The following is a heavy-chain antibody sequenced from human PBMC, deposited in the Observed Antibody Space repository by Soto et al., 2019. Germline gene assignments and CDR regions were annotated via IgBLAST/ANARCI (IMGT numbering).Heavy chain of an antibody. Sequence: QVQLVQSGAEVKKPGASVKVSCKASGYTFTSYGISWVRQAPGQGLEWMGWISAYNGNTNYAHKLQGRVTMTTDTSTSTAYMELRSLRSDDTAVYYCARDGTTIFGVVIIPDFDYWGQGTLVTVSS. CDR1: GYTFTSYG. CDR3: ARDGTTIFGVVIIPDFDY. D-gene: IGHD3-3*01. J-gene: IGHJ4*02. CDR2: ISAYNGNT. V-gene: IGHV1-18*01.